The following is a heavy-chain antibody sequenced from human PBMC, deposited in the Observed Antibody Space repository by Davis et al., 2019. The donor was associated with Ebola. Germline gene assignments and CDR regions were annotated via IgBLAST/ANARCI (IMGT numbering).Heavy chain of an antibody. CDR3: AKDNRNIWSEV. CDR1: GFIFSTHV. J-gene: IGHJ3*01. CDR2: GTSVDT. Sequence: GGSLRLSCSASGFIFSTHVMSWVRQAPGKGLEWVSTYGTSVDTYYADSVKGRFTISRDNSKNTLYLQMNGLRVEDTAIYYCAKDNRNIWSEVWGQGTMVTVSS. V-gene: IGHV3-23*01. D-gene: IGHD2/OR15-2a*01.